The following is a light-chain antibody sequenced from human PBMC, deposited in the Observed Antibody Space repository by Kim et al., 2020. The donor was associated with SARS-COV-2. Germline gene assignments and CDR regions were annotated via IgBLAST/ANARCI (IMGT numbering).Light chain of an antibody. Sequence: SLAPGERATLPGRASHTVSTCCLARHQRRPGQAPRLPIYATSKGATGIPDRCRGSGSGTDFTLTINRLEPEDFAGYYCQQYGKAFGQGTKVDIK. CDR3: QQYGKA. CDR1: HTVSTCC. V-gene: IGKV3-20*01. J-gene: IGKJ1*01. CDR2: ATS.